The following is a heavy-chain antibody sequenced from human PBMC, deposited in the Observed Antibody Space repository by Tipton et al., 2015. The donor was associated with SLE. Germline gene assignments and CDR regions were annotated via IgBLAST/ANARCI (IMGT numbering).Heavy chain of an antibody. D-gene: IGHD2/OR15-2a*01. V-gene: IGHV4-28*02. Sequence: LRLSCNVSVYSISSSHWWGWIRQPPGKGLEWIGHIYYGGTIYYNPSLKSRVTMSIDTSKNQFSLKLSSVTAADTAVYYCANTLAHYYYYMDVWGKGTTVTVSS. J-gene: IGHJ6*03. CDR2: IYYGGTI. CDR3: ANTLAHYYYYMDV. CDR1: VYSISSSHW.